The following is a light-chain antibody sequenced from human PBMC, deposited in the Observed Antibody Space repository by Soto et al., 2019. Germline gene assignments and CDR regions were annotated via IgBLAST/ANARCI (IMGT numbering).Light chain of an antibody. CDR3: QQRSNWPIT. CDR2: DAF. J-gene: IGKJ5*01. V-gene: IGKV3D-20*02. CDR1: QSVSSSY. Sequence: DILFTQSPCTLSSSLGERSTISCRHSQSVSSSYLAWYQQKPGQAPRLIINDAFNRATGIPARFSGSGSGTDFTLTISSLEPEDFAVYYCQQRSNWPITFGQGTRLEIK.